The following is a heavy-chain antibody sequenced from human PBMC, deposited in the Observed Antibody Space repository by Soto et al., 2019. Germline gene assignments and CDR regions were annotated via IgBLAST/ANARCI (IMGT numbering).Heavy chain of an antibody. J-gene: IGHJ4*02. CDR3: AREPGDF. CDR2: IIPILGIA. V-gene: IGHV1-69*04. CDR1: EGTFSSYT. Sequence: QLQLVNSGDEVKKPGSSVKVSCEASEGTFSSYTISWVRQAPGQGIEWMGRIIPILGIANYAQKFLGRVAITADTSTTTAYMELSSLRSDDTAVYYCAREPGDFWGQGTLVTVSS.